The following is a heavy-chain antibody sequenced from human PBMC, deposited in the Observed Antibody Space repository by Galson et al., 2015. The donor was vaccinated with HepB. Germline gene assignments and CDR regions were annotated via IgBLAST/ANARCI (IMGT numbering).Heavy chain of an antibody. J-gene: IGHJ6*02. CDR2: ISYDGSDK. CDR3: ARVDSYKTDCNSTSCLPTPRGDV. D-gene: IGHD2-2*01. V-gene: IGHV3-30*04. Sequence: SLRLSCAASGFTFSSYAMHWVRQAPGKGLEWVAVISYDGSDKYYADSVKGRFTISRDNSKNTLYLQMNSLRAEDTAVYYCARVDSYKTDCNSTSCLPTPRGDVWGQGTTVTVSS. CDR1: GFTFSSYA.